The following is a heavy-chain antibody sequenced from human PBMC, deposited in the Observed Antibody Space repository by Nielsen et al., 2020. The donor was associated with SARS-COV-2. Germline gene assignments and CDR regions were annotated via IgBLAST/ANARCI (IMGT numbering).Heavy chain of an antibody. J-gene: IGHJ4*02. CDR2: ISYDGSNK. CDR1: GFTFSSYA. Sequence: GESLKISCAASGFTFSSYAMSWVRQAPGKGLEWVAVISYDGSNKYYADSVKGRFTISRDNSKNTLYLQMNSLRAEDTAVYYCARWGYYDSSGYSDYWGQGTLVTVSS. CDR3: ARWGYYDSSGYSDY. V-gene: IGHV3-30-3*01. D-gene: IGHD3-22*01.